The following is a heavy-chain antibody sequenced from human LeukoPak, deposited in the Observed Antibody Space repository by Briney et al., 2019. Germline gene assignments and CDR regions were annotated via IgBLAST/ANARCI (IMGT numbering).Heavy chain of an antibody. J-gene: IGHJ6*02. CDR1: GYTFTSYY. CDR2: MNPNSGNT. Sequence: ASVTVSCTASGYTFTSYYMHWVRQATGQGLEWMGWMNPNSGNTGYAQKFQGRVTMTRNTSISTAYMELSSLRSEDTAVYYCARKSWVYSSGWYIWAPYYYYYYGMDVWGQGTKVTVSS. CDR3: ARKSWVYSSGWYIWAPYYYYYYGMDV. V-gene: IGHV1-8*02. D-gene: IGHD6-19*01.